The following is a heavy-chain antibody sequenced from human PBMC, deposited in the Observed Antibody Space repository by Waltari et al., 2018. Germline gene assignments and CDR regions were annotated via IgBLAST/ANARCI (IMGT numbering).Heavy chain of an antibody. Sequence: EVQLVESGGGLVQPGRSLRLSCAASGFTFDDYAMHWVRQAPGKGLEWVSGISWNSGSIGYADSVKGRFTISRDNAKNSLYLQMNSLRAEDTALYYCAKDMGNSGWYAWGQGTLVTVSS. D-gene: IGHD6-19*01. CDR1: GFTFDDYA. CDR3: AKDMGNSGWYA. V-gene: IGHV3-9*01. J-gene: IGHJ5*02. CDR2: ISWNSGSI.